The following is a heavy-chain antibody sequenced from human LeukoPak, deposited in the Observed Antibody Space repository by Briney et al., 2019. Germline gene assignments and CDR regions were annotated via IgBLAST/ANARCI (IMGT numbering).Heavy chain of an antibody. J-gene: IGHJ4*02. CDR3: ATAHLRFLEWLLGYEH. CDR1: GGSFSGYY. Sequence: PSETLSLTCAVYGGSFSGYYWSWIRQPPGKGLEWIGEINHSGSTNYNPSLKSRVTISVDTSKSQFSLKLSSVTAADTAVYYCATAHLRFLEWLLGYEHWGQGTLVTVS. D-gene: IGHD3-3*01. CDR2: INHSGST. V-gene: IGHV4-34*01.